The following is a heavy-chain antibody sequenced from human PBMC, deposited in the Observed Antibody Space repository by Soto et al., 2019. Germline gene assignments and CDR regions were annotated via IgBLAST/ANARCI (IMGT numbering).Heavy chain of an antibody. CDR2: INPSGGST. D-gene: IGHD3-3*01. V-gene: IGHV1-46*01. CDR3: ARSGKRDVRFLEWLLFDPEIDY. J-gene: IGHJ4*02. CDR1: GYTFTSYY. Sequence: QVQLVQSGAEVKKPGASVKVSCKASGYTFTSYYMHWVRQAPGQGLEWMGIINPSGGSTSYAQKFQGRVTMTRDTSTSTVYMELSSLRSEDTAVYYCARSGKRDVRFLEWLLFDPEIDYWGQGTLVTVSS.